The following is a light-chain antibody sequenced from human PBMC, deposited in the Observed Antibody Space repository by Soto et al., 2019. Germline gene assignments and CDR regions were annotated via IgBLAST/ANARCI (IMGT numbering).Light chain of an antibody. Sequence: EIVLTQSPATLSLSPGDRATLSCRASQNVRTYLGWYQQKPGQAPRLLIYDASNRATGIPARFSGSGSGTDFTLTISSLEPEDFAGYYCQQRVTWPPFTFGPGTKVDLK. J-gene: IGKJ3*01. CDR3: QQRVTWPPFT. V-gene: IGKV3-11*01. CDR1: QNVRTY. CDR2: DAS.